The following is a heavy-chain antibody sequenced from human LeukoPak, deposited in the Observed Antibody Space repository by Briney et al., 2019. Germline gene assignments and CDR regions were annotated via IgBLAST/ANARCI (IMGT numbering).Heavy chain of an antibody. J-gene: IGHJ4*02. V-gene: IGHV1-46*01. D-gene: IGHD4-4*01. CDR2: INPSGGST. CDR1: GYTFTSYY. CDR3: ARGSTVTTESHPIDY. Sequence: ASVKVSCKASGYTFTSYYMHWVRQAPGQGLGWMGIINPSGGSTSYAQKFQGRVTMTRDTSTSTVYMELSSLRSEGTAVYYCARGSTVTTESHPIDYWGQGTLVTVSS.